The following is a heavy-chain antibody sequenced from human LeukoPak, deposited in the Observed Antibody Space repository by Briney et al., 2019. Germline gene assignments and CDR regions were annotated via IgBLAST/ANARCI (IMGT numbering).Heavy chain of an antibody. CDR1: GFTFSSYS. CDR2: ISDSGANT. V-gene: IGHV3-23*01. Sequence: GGTLRLSCAASGFTFSSYSMSWVRQAPGKGLEWVSIISDSGANTYYADSVRGRFTISRDNSKNTLYLQMNSLRAEDTAVYYCAKDGLWFGELSKTFDYWGQGTLVTVSS. D-gene: IGHD3-10*01. CDR3: AKDGLWFGELSKTFDY. J-gene: IGHJ4*02.